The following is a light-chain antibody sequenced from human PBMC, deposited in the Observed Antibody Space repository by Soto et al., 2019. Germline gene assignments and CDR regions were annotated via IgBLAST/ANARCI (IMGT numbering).Light chain of an antibody. V-gene: IGKV3-15*01. CDR3: QQYNAYPWT. J-gene: IGKJ1*01. Sequence: EVELTQSPDILSVSPGETATLSCRASQSVRSNLAWYQQKPGQAPRLLIYGASTRATGIPARFSGSGSGTEFTLTISSLQPEDFATYYCQQYNAYPWTFGQGTKVDVK. CDR1: QSVRSN. CDR2: GAS.